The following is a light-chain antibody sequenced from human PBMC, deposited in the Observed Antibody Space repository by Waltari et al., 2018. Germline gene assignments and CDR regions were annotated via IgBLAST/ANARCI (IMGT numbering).Light chain of an antibody. CDR2: DAS. CDR1: QDIRNY. J-gene: IGKJ3*01. Sequence: DIQMTQSPSSLSASIGDRVTITCQASQDIRNYLNWFQQKPGKAPTLLISDASNLETGVPSRFSGSGSGTDFTFTISSLQPEDIGTYYCQQYDNLLPFTFGPGTKVEIK. V-gene: IGKV1-33*01. CDR3: QQYDNLLPFT.